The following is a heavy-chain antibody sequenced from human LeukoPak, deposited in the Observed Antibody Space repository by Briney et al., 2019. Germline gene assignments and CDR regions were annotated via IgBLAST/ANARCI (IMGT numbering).Heavy chain of an antibody. CDR3: AKQQLVNYYYYMDV. J-gene: IGHJ6*03. CDR2: IQYDGSNE. CDR1: GFTFSSYG. Sequence: PGGSLKLSCAASGFTFSSYGMHWVRQAPGKGLEWVAYIQYDGSNEQYADSVKGRFSISRDSSKNILYLQMNSLRAEDTAVYYCAKQQLVNYYYYMDVWGKGTTVTISS. D-gene: IGHD6-13*01. V-gene: IGHV3-30*02.